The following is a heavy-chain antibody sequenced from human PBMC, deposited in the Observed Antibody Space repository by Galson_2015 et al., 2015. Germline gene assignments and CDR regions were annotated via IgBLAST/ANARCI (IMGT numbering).Heavy chain of an antibody. D-gene: IGHD3-10*01. V-gene: IGHV4-34*01. CDR1: GGSFSGYY. J-gene: IGHJ4*02. CDR2: INHSGST. Sequence: ETLSLTCAVYGGSFSGYYWRWLRQPPGKGLEWIGEINHSGSTNYNSSLKRRVTISVDTSKNQFSLKLSSVTAADTAVYYCAREARLRYGSGSYYNYWGQGTLVTVSS. CDR3: AREARLRYGSGSYYNY.